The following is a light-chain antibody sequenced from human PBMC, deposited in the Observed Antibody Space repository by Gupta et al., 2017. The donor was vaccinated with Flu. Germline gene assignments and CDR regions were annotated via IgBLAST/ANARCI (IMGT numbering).Light chain of an antibody. CDR1: SSDVGGFNS. CDR2: EVS. V-gene: IGLV2-8*01. Sequence: QSALPQPPSASGSPEQSVTIPCTGTSSDVGGFNSVSWYQHHPGKAPKLIIYEVSNRPSGVPDRFSGSKSGNTASLTVSGLQAEDEADYYCGSYAVGNQYLFGGGTKVTVL. CDR3: GSYAVGNQYL. J-gene: IGLJ2*01.